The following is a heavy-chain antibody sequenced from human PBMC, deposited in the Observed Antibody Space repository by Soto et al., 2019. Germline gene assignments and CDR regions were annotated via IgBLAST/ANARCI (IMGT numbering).Heavy chain of an antibody. CDR1: GGSITSGGYS. Sequence: QLQLQESGSGLVKPSETLSLTCTVSGGSITSGGYSRSWIRQPPGKGLEWIGNVYHTGRTSYNPYPESRVTTSAGSSTNHSSLKQNSVTAAETAVYYCATDRILMQFRRPTHYDGMDVGAQGTTVSVSS. V-gene: IGHV4-30-2*01. CDR2: VYHTGRT. D-gene: IGHD3-16*01. CDR3: ATDRILMQFRRPTHYDGMDV. J-gene: IGHJ6*02.